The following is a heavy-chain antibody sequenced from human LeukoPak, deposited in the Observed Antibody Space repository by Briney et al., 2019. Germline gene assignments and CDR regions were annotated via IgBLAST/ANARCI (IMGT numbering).Heavy chain of an antibody. CDR3: ARGWSRVDY. Sequence: SETLSLTCAVYGGSFSGYYWSWIRQPPGKGLEWIGEINHSGSTNYNPSLKSRVTISVETSKNQFSLKLSSVTAADTAVYYCARGWSRVDYWGQGTLVTVSS. D-gene: IGHD2-8*02. CDR2: INHSGST. CDR1: GGSFSGYY. J-gene: IGHJ4*02. V-gene: IGHV4-34*01.